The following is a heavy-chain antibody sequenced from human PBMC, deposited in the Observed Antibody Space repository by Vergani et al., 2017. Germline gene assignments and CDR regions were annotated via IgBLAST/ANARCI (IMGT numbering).Heavy chain of an antibody. CDR1: GGSISSGDHC. CDR3: ARVDTQVPATSHFYYIDV. Sequence: QVQLQESGPGVVKTSQTLSLTCAVSGGSISSGDHCWTWIRQRPGKGLEWIWYIFYSGTTYDNPSLRSRLTISVDTSQNQFSLQLRSVTAAATAVYYCARVDTQVPATSHFYYIDVWGKGTTVVVSS. J-gene: IGHJ6*03. V-gene: IGHV4-31*11. D-gene: IGHD6-25*01. CDR2: IFYSGTT.